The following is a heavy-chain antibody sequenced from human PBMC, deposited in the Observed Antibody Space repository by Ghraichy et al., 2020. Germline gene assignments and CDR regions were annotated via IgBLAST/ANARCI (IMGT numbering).Heavy chain of an antibody. J-gene: IGHJ6*02. CDR3: ARGRGYCSSTSCYDMDV. CDR2: INHSGST. V-gene: IGHV4-34*01. D-gene: IGHD2-2*01. Sequence: SETLSLTCAVYGGSFSGYSWSWIRQPPGKGLEWIGEINHSGSTNYNPSLKSRVTISVDTSKNQFSLKLSSVTAADTAVYYCARGRGYCSSTSCYDMDVWGQGTTVTVSS. CDR1: GGSFSGYS.